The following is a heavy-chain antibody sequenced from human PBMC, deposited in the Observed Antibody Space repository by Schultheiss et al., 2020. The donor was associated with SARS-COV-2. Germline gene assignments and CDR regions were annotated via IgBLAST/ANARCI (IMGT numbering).Heavy chain of an antibody. CDR1: GFSFNVYS. CDR3: ATQRYCPGGVCLWGNDY. CDR2: ISASSAYI. D-gene: IGHD2-8*02. J-gene: IGHJ4*02. Sequence: GESLKISCATSGFSFNVYSMYWVRKAPGKGLEWVSSISASSAYIYYADSVKGRFTISRDSAKNSLYLQMNSLRAEDTAVYFCATQRYCPGGVCLWGNDYWGQGTLVTVSS. V-gene: IGHV3-21*06.